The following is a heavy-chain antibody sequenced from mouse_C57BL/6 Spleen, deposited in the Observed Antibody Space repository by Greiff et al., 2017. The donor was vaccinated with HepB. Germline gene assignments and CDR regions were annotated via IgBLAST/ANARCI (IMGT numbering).Heavy chain of an antibody. V-gene: IGHV5-4*01. CDR2: ISDGGSYT. CDR1: GFTFSSYA. D-gene: IGHD1-1*01. Sequence: DVKLVESGGGLVKPGGSLKLSCAASGFTFSSYAMSWVRQTPEKRLEWVATISDGGSYTYYPDNVKGRFTISRDNAKNNLYLQMSHLKSEDTAMYYCARDTNYGSSPFAYWGQGTLVTVSA. CDR3: ARDTNYGSSPFAY. J-gene: IGHJ3*01.